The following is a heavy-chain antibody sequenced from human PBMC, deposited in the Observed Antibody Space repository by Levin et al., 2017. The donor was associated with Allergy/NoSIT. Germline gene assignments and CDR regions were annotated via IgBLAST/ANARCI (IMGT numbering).Heavy chain of an antibody. CDR1: GFTFNSNW. Sequence: LAGGSLRLSCVASGFTFNSNWMNWVRQAPGKGLEWVANIKDVGSEKYFVDSVRGRFTISRDNARKSLYLQMNSLRVEDTAVYYCARGASYAFDLWGQGTMVTVSS. J-gene: IGHJ3*01. CDR3: ARGASYAFDL. CDR2: IKDVGSEK. V-gene: IGHV3-7*01.